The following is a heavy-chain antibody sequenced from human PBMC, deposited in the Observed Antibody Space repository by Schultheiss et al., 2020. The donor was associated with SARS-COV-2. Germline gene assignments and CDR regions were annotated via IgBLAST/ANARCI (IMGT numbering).Heavy chain of an antibody. D-gene: IGHD6-19*01. J-gene: IGHJ4*02. CDR1: GGTFSSYA. V-gene: IGHV1-69*13. CDR3: ARAPRGGGSGWYLFYFDY. CDR2: IIPIFGTA. Sequence: SVKVSCKASGGTFSSYAISWVRQAPGQGLEWMGGIIPIFGTANYAQKFQGRVTITADESTSTAYMELSSLRSEDTAVYYCARAPRGGGSGWYLFYFDYWGQGTLVTVSS.